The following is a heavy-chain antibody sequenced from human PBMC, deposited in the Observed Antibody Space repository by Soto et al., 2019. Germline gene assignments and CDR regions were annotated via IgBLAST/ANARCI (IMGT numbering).Heavy chain of an antibody. D-gene: IGHD3-10*01. CDR1: CGSIRSGGYY. J-gene: IGHJ4*02. CDR2: IYYSGST. V-gene: IGHV4-31*03. CDR3: ASAPLRGVIHYFDY. Sequence: PSETLSLTCTVSCGSIRSGGYYLSWIRQHPGKGLEWIGYIYYSGSTYYNPSLKSRVTISVDTSKNQFSLKLSSVTAADTAVYYCASAPLRGVIHYFDYWGQG.